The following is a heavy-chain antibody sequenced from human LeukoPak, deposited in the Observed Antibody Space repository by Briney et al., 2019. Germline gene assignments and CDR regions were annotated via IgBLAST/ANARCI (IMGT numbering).Heavy chain of an antibody. Sequence: GGSLRLSCAASGFTFSSYAMHWVRQAPGKGLEWVAVISYDGSNKYYADSVKGRFTISRDNSKNTLYLQMNSLRSDDTAVYYCARDHPGPGSGPIDYWGQGTLVTVSS. CDR1: GFTFSSYA. D-gene: IGHD3-10*01. CDR2: ISYDGSNK. J-gene: IGHJ4*02. V-gene: IGHV3-30-3*01. CDR3: ARDHPGPGSGPIDY.